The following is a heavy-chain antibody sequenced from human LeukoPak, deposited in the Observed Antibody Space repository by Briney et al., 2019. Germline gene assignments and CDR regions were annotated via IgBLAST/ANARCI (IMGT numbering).Heavy chain of an antibody. V-gene: IGHV1-69*02. CDR1: GGTFSSYT. D-gene: IGHD5-18*01. J-gene: IGHJ5*02. Sequence: EASVKVSCKASGGTFSSYTISWVRQAPGQGLERMGRIIPILGIANYAQKFQGRVTITADKSTSTAYMELSSLRSEDTAVYYCARVNGYSYGHNWFDPWGQGTLVTVSS. CDR3: ARVNGYSYGHNWFDP. CDR2: IIPILGIA.